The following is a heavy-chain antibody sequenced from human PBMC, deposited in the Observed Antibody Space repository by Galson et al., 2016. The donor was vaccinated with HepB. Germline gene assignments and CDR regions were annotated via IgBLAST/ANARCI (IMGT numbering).Heavy chain of an antibody. Sequence: SVKVSCKASGDTFVSYGITWVRQAPGQGLEWMGGVIPMFGAAYNPQKFQGRVTISAEESTSTAYLELGSLRSGDTAVYFCARQNTNYWYMDVWGSGTTVTVSS. CDR2: VIPMFGAA. D-gene: IGHD3-3*01. CDR1: GDTFVSYG. J-gene: IGHJ6*03. CDR3: ARQNTNYWYMDV. V-gene: IGHV1-69*13.